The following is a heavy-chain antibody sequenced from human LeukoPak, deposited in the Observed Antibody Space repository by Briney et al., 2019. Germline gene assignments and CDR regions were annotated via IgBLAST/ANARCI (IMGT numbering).Heavy chain of an antibody. J-gene: IGHJ4*02. CDR3: ARGTSSLDY. Sequence: SETLSLTCTVSGVSISSYYWSWFRQPPGKGLEYIGYIYYSGNTNYNPSLKSRVTISVDTSKNQFSLKLSSVTAADTAVYYCARGTSSLDYWGQGTLVTVSS. V-gene: IGHV4-59*13. CDR2: IYYSGNT. CDR1: GVSISSYY.